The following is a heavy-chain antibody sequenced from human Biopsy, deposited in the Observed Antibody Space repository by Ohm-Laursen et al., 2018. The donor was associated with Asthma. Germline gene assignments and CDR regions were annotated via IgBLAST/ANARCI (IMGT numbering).Heavy chain of an antibody. J-gene: IGHJ4*02. CDR2: VNSVFGTT. Sequence: KVSCKPLGGTFNTYVIGWVRQAPGQGLEWMGGVNSVFGTTTYPQKFQDRVTITADDSTSTVYMELSSLRSEDTAVYYCARKAGSCISRTCYSLDFWGQGTLVTVSS. V-gene: IGHV1-69*01. CDR3: ARKAGSCISRTCYSLDF. CDR1: GGTFNTYV. D-gene: IGHD2-2*01.